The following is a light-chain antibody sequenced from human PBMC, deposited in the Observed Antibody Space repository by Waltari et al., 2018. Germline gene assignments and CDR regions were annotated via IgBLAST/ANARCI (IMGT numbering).Light chain of an antibody. CDR1: HDLRGF. CDR3: QQYYSTPQT. J-gene: IGKJ1*01. Sequence: DIYMAQSPSSLSASVGDRVTISCRASHDLRGFLAWYQHKPGQAPKLLLYGTSRLESGVPPRFSGSDSGTTFTLTISLLQPEDSATYYCQQYYSTPQTFGQGTKVEI. V-gene: IGKV1-NL1*01. CDR2: GTS.